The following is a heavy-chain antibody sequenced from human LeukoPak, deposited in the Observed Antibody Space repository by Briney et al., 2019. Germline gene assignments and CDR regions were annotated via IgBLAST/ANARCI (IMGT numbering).Heavy chain of an antibody. V-gene: IGHV5-51*01. CDR3: ARHFPTLDY. CDR2: IYPGDSDT. J-gene: IGHJ4*02. Sequence: HGESLKISCTGSGYSFTSYWIGWVRQMPGKGLEWMGIIYPGDSDTSYSPSFQGRVTISSDNSISTAYLQWSSLKASDTAMYYCARHFPTLDYWGQGTLVTVSS. CDR1: GYSFTSYW.